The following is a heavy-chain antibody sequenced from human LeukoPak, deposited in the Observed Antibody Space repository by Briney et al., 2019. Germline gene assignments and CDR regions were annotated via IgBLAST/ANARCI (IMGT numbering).Heavy chain of an antibody. CDR1: DDSFTTHY. J-gene: IGHJ4*02. CDR3: ARGTEMTKIAGHYSFDQ. CDR2: IYSSGTF. D-gene: IGHD5-24*01. V-gene: IGHV4-4*07. Sequence: SETLSLTCTVSDDSFTTHYWTWMRQPAGRGLEWIGRIYSSGTFYSNPSLESRVTISLDASNNQFSLKLTSVTAADTAVYYCARGTEMTKIAGHYSFDQWGRGTLVSVSS.